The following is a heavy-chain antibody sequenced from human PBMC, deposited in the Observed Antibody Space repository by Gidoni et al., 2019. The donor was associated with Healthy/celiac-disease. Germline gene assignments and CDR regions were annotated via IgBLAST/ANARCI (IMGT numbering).Heavy chain of an antibody. D-gene: IGHD2-2*01. CDR1: GFTFSSYW. V-gene: IGHV3-7*01. J-gene: IGHJ4*02. Sequence: EVQLVESGGGLVQPGGSLRLSCAASGFTFSSYWMSWVRQAPGKGLAWVANIKQDGSEKYYVDSVKGRFTISRDNAKNSLYLQMNSLRAEDTAVYYCARGSPAYLVVPAAPFDYWGQGTLVTVSS. CDR2: IKQDGSEK. CDR3: ARGSPAYLVVPAAPFDY.